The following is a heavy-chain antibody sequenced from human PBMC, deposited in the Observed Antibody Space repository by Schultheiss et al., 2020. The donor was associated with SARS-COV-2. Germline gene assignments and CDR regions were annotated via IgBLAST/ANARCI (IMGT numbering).Heavy chain of an antibody. CDR1: SGSFSGYY. CDR2: INHSGST. J-gene: IGHJ5*02. CDR3: ARHSFNIAVAAYNWFDP. D-gene: IGHD6-19*01. V-gene: IGHV4-34*01. Sequence: SETLSLTCAVYSGSFSGYYWSWIRQPPGKGLEWIGEINHSGSTYYNPSLKSRVTISVDTSKNQFSLKLSSVTAADTAVYYCARHSFNIAVAAYNWFDPWGQGTLVTVSS.